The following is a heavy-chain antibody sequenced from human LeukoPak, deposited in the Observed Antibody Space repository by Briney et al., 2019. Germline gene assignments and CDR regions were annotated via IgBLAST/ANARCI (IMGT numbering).Heavy chain of an antibody. CDR1: GFTFSSYS. CDR2: ITSSSSTI. V-gene: IGHV3-48*01. D-gene: IGHD5-18*01. Sequence: GGTLRLSCAASGFTFSSYSMNWVRQAPGKGLEWVSYITSSSSTIYYADSVKGRFTISRDNSKNTLYLQMNSLRAEDTAVYYCARARSSYGYGDAFDIWGQGTMVTVSS. J-gene: IGHJ3*02. CDR3: ARARSSYGYGDAFDI.